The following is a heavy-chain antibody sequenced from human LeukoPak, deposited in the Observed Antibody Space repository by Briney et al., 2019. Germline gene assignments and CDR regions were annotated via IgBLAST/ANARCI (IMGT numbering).Heavy chain of an antibody. V-gene: IGHV4-30-2*01. CDR3: ARGRAGYYYAMDL. J-gene: IGHJ6*02. CDR1: GGSISSGGHS. Sequence: SETLSLTCTVSGGSISSGGHSWSWIRQPPGKGLEWIGYIYHSGSGSTYYNPSLKSRVTISVDTSKNQFSLKLSSVTAADTAVYYCARGRAGYYYAMDLWGQGATVTVSS. CDR2: IYHSGSGST.